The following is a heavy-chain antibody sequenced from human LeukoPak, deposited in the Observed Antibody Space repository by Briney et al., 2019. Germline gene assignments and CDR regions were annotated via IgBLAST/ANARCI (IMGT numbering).Heavy chain of an antibody. CDR1: GFTFSSYG. V-gene: IGHV3-23*01. Sequence: AGGSLRLSCAASGFTFSSYGMSWVRQAPGKGLEWVSAISGSGGSTYYADSVKGRFTISRDNSKNTLYLQMNSLRAEDTAVYHCARGPSGYHNTGGQGTLVTVSS. CDR3: ARGPSGYHNT. CDR2: ISGSGGST. D-gene: IGHD5-12*01. J-gene: IGHJ4*02.